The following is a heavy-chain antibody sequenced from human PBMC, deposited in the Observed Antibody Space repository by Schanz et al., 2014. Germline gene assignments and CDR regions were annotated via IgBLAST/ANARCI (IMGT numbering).Heavy chain of an antibody. CDR1: GYSFTTYG. Sequence: QVQLVQSAPEVKKPGASVKVSCKASGYSFTTYGLNWVRQAPGQGPEWMGWISAFDDKTEYAQNFQARLIMTTDTSTTTVYMELRGLRSDDTAVYYGARETAIITGGAFDDWGQGTLVTVSS. J-gene: IGHJ4*02. CDR2: ISAFDDKT. V-gene: IGHV1-18*01. D-gene: IGHD2-21*02. CDR3: ARETAIITGGAFDD.